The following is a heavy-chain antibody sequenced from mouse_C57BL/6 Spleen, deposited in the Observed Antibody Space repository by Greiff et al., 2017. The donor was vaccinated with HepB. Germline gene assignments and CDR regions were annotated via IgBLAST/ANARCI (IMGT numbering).Heavy chain of an antibody. V-gene: IGHV1-63*01. Sequence: QVHVKQSGAELVRPGTSVKMSCKASGYSFTNYWIGWAKQRPGHGLEWIGDIYPGGGYTNYNEKFKGKATLTADKSSSTAYMQFSSLTSEDSAIYYCARGNKGNAMDYWGQGTSVTVSS. CDR1: GYSFTNYW. CDR3: ARGNKGNAMDY. J-gene: IGHJ4*01. CDR2: IYPGGGYT.